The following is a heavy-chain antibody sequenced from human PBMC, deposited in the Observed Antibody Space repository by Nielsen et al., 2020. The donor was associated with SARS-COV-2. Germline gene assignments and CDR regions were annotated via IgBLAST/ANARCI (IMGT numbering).Heavy chain of an antibody. J-gene: IGHJ4*02. CDR3: AGITPSSGWDY. CDR1: GYTFTSFA. Sequence: ASVKVSCKTSGYTFTSFAIHWVRQAPGQSLEWMGWINAGNGNTKYSQKFQGRVTMTRDTSANTAYMELSSLSSEDTAVYYCAGITPSSGWDYWGQGTLVTVPS. D-gene: IGHD6-19*01. CDR2: INAGNGNT. V-gene: IGHV1-3*01.